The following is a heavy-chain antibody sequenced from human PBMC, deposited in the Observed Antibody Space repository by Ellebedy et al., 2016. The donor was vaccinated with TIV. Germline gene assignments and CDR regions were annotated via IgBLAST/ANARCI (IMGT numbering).Heavy chain of an antibody. D-gene: IGHD6-19*01. CDR1: GYTFTGYY. CDR2: IHPNNGGT. CDR3: ARRGTSGSKGFDS. J-gene: IGHJ4*02. Sequence: AASVKVSCKASGYTFTGYYIHWVRQAPGHGLEWMGWIHPNNGGTSYAQKFKGRVTMTRGTSITTAYMELSRMKSDDTAIYFCARRGTSGSKGFDSWGQGTLVTVSS. V-gene: IGHV1-2*02.